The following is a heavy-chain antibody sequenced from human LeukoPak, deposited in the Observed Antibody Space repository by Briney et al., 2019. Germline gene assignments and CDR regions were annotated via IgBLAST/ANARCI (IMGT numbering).Heavy chain of an antibody. CDR1: GGSFSVYY. CDR2: INHSGST. J-gene: IGHJ5*02. CDR3: ARGDIVLMVYVS. D-gene: IGHD2-8*01. V-gene: IGHV4-34*01. Sequence: SETLSLTCAVYGGSFSVYYWSWIRQPPANGLECIGEINHSGSTNYNPSLKSRVTISVDTSKNQFSLKLSSVTAADTAVYYCARGDIVLMVYVSWGQGTLVTVSS.